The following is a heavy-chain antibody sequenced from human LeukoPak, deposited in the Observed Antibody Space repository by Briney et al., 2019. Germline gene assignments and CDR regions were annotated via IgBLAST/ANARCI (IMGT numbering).Heavy chain of an antibody. CDR3: AKDIARYDSERGAFDI. CDR1: GFTFDDYT. V-gene: IGHV3-43*01. D-gene: IGHD3-22*01. J-gene: IGHJ3*02. Sequence: GGSLRLSCAASGFTFDDYTMHWVRQAPGKGLEWVSLISWDGGSTYYADSVKGRFTTSRDNSKNSLYLQMNSLRTEDTALYYCAKDIARYDSERGAFDIWGQGTMVTVSS. CDR2: ISWDGGST.